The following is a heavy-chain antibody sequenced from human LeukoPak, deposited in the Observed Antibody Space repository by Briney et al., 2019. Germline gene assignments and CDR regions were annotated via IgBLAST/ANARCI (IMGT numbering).Heavy chain of an antibody. J-gene: IGHJ6*02. D-gene: IGHD2-21*01. Sequence: PGRSLRLSCAASRFTFSIYAMHWVRQVPGKGLEWVALISYDGGTEHYADSVKGRFTISRDNSKSTLYLQMNNVRADDTAVYYCVRDLVECDGGECPTQGSYGMDVWGQGTTVTVSS. CDR1: RFTFSIYA. V-gene: IGHV3-30-3*01. CDR3: VRDLVECDGGECPTQGSYGMDV. CDR2: ISYDGGTE.